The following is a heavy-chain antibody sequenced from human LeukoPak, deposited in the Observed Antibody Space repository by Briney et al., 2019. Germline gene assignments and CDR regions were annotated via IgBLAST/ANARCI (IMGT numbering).Heavy chain of an antibody. J-gene: IGHJ6*03. V-gene: IGHV3-53*01. D-gene: IGHD3-10*01. CDR1: GFTVSSNY. CDR2: IYSGDNT. Sequence: GGSLRLSCAASGFTVSSNYMSWVRQAPGKGLEWVSVIYSGDNTFYADSVKGRFTISRDNSKNTLYLQMNSLRAEDTAVYYCARHGSITMVRGRLRYFYMDVWGKGTTVTIFS. CDR3: ARHGSITMVRGRLRYFYMDV.